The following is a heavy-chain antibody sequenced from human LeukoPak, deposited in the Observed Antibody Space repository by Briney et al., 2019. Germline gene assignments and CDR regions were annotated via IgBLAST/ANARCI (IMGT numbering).Heavy chain of an antibody. D-gene: IGHD3-22*01. CDR3: ARGVNYYDSSGYLFDY. CDR2: LSSSSSYI. Sequence: PGGSLRLSCAASGFTFSSYSMNWVRQAPGEGLGWVSSLSSSSSYIYYADSVKGRFTISRDNAKNSLYLQMNSLRAEDTAVYYCARGVNYYDSSGYLFDYWGQGTLVIVSS. V-gene: IGHV3-21*01. J-gene: IGHJ4*02. CDR1: GFTFSSYS.